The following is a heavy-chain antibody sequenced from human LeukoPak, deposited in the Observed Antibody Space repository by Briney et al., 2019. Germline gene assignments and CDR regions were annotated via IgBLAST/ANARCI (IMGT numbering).Heavy chain of an antibody. J-gene: IGHJ6*03. CDR1: GGSISSYY. CDR3: AREGGHYDFWASYYYYYMDV. D-gene: IGHD3-3*01. CDR2: IYYSGST. Sequence: PSETLSLTCTVSGGSISSYYWSWIRQPPGKGLEWIGYIYYSGSTNYNPSLKSRVTISVDTSKNQFSLKLSSVTDADTAVYYCAREGGHYDFWASYYYYYMDVWGKGTTVTVSS. V-gene: IGHV4-59*01.